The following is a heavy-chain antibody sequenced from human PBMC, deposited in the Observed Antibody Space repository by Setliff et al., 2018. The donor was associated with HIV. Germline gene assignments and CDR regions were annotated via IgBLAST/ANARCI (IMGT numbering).Heavy chain of an antibody. D-gene: IGHD6-19*01. V-gene: IGHV4-39*01. CDR2: IYYSGST. CDR1: GFIFSSYG. CDR3: ARLSHSSGWYYYFDY. J-gene: IGHJ4*02. Sequence: SKTLRLSCAASGFIFSSYGMHWVRQPPGKGLEWIGSIYYSGSTYYNPSLKSRVTISVDTSKNQFSLKLSSVTTADTAVYYCARLSHSSGWYYYFDYWGQGTLVTVSS.